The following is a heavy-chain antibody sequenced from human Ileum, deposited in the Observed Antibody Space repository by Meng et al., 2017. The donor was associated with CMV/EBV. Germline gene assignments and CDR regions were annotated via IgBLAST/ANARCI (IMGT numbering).Heavy chain of an antibody. Sequence: GSFGGYYWSWIRQPPGKGLEWIGEINHSGSTNYNPSLKSRVTISVDTSKNQFSLKLSSVTAADTAVYYCARVGGITITMVRGVWFDPWGQGTLVTVSS. D-gene: IGHD3-10*01. V-gene: IGHV4-34*01. CDR3: ARVGGITITMVRGVWFDP. J-gene: IGHJ5*02. CDR1: GSFGGYY. CDR2: INHSGST.